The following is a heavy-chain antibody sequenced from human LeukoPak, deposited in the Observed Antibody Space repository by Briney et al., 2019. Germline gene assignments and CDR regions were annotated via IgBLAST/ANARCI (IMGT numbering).Heavy chain of an antibody. CDR2: ISGRGGST. Sequence: GGSLRLSCAASGFTFSNYAMSWVRQAPGKGLEWVSAISGRGGSTYYADSVRGRFTISRDNSKNTLYLQMNSLRTEDTAVYYCAKDWYNYDSSGYYWDAFDIWGQGTMVTVSS. D-gene: IGHD3-22*01. V-gene: IGHV3-23*01. CDR1: GFTFSNYA. CDR3: AKDWYNYDSSGYYWDAFDI. J-gene: IGHJ3*02.